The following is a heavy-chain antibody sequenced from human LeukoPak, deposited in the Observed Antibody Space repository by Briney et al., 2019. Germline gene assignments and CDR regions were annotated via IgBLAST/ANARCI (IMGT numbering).Heavy chain of an antibody. V-gene: IGHV4-59*01. J-gene: IGHJ4*02. Sequence: SETLSLTCTVSGDSMNGYYWSWIRQTPGKGLEWIGIVHYSLPNNFSPSLKSRVTISMDTSRSQFSLILSSVTAADTAVYYCASYNIVGRTFDCWGQGTLVTVSS. CDR2: VHYSLPN. D-gene: IGHD1-1*01. CDR1: GDSMNGYY. CDR3: ASYNIVGRTFDC.